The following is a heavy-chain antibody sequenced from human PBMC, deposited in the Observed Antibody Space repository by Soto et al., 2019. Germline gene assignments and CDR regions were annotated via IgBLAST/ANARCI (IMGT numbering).Heavy chain of an antibody. V-gene: IGHV4-59*08. J-gene: IGHJ4*02. CDR1: GGSISSYY. D-gene: IGHD3-22*01. CDR3: ARHRDYYDSSGYSLDY. Sequence: PSETLSLTCTVSGGSISSYYWSWIRQPPGKGLEWIGYIYYSGSTNYNPSLKSRVTISVGTSKNQFSLKLSSVTAADTAVYYCARHRDYYDSSGYSLDYWGQGTLVTVSS. CDR2: IYYSGST.